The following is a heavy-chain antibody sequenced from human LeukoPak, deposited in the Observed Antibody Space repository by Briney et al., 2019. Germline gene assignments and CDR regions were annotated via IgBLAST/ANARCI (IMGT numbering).Heavy chain of an antibody. CDR2: IYYSGST. D-gene: IGHD3-16*01. Sequence: SETLSLTCTVSGGSISSYYWSWIRQPPGKGLEWIGYIYYSGSTYYNPSLKSRVTISVDTSKNQFSLKLSSVTAADTAVYYCARDLRGIMDYWGQGTLVTVSS. V-gene: IGHV4-59*12. CDR1: GGSISSYY. CDR3: ARDLRGIMDY. J-gene: IGHJ4*02.